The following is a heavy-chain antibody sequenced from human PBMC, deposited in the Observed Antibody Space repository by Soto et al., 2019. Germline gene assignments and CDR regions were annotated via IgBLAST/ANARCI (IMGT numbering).Heavy chain of an antibody. D-gene: IGHD3-10*01. CDR1: GGSVSSGSYY. CDR3: AKENMGVGGSDYSYGMTS. J-gene: IGHJ6*02. Sequence: QVQLQESGPGLVKPSETLSLTCTVSGGSVSSGSYYWSWIRQPPGKGLEWIGYIYYSGSTNYNPSLKSQFTKSEDTSKNHFPRKLSSWTVGNTALYYVAKENMGVGGSDYSYGMTSGAKGPRSPSP. CDR2: IYYSGST. V-gene: IGHV4-61*01.